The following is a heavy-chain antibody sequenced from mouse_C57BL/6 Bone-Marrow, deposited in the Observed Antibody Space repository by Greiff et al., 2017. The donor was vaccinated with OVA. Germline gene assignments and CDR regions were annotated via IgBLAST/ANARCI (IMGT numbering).Heavy chain of an antibody. V-gene: IGHV5-12*01. CDR1: GFTFSDYY. Sequence: EVKLVESGGGLVQPGGSLKLSCAASGFTFSDYYMYWVRQTPEKRLEWVAYISNGGGSTYYPDTVKGRFTISRDNAKNTLYLQMSRLKSEDTAMYYCARHRYDAWFAYWGQGTLVTVSA. CDR2: ISNGGGST. D-gene: IGHD1-1*01. J-gene: IGHJ3*01. CDR3: ARHRYDAWFAY.